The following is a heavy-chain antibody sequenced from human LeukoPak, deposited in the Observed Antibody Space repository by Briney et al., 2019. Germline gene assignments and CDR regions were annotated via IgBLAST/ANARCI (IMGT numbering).Heavy chain of an antibody. CDR1: GGTFSSYA. CDR3: ERGGYSYGPHYYYYYMDV. CDR2: IIPIFGTA. J-gene: IGHJ6*03. V-gene: IGHV1-69*05. D-gene: IGHD5-18*01. Sequence: ASVKVSCKASGGTFSSYAISWVRRAPGQGLEWMGGIIPIFGTANYAQKFQGRVTITTDESKSTAYMELSSLRYEDTAVYYCERGGYSYGPHYYYYYMDVWGKGTTVTVSS.